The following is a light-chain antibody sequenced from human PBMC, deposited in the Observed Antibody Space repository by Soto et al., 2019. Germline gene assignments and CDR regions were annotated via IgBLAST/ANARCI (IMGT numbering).Light chain of an antibody. CDR2: GAS. CDR1: QSVSSSY. J-gene: IGKJ4*01. Sequence: EIVLTQSPGTLSLSPGERATLSCRASQSVSSSYLAWYQQKPGQAPRLLIYGASIRATGIPDRFSGSGSGTDFTLTISRLEPEDFAVYYCQQYGSSPRYTFGGGTKVEIK. V-gene: IGKV3-20*01. CDR3: QQYGSSPRYT.